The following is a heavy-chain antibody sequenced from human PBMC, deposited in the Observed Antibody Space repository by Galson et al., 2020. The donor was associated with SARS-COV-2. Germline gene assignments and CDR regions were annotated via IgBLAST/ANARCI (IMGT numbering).Heavy chain of an antibody. CDR3: ARDLLAVDIVVDASGYYYMDV. CDR2: IIPIFGTA. CDR1: GGTFSSYA. D-gene: IGHD5-12*01. J-gene: IGHJ6*03. Sequence: SVKVSCKASGGTFSSYAISWVRQAPGQGLEWMGGIIPIFGTANYAQKFQGRVTITADESTSTAYMELSSLRSEDTAVNYCARDLLAVDIVVDASGYYYMDVWGKGTTVTVSS. V-gene: IGHV1-69*13.